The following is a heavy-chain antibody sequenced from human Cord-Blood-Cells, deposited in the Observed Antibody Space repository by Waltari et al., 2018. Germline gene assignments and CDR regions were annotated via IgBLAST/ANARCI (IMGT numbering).Heavy chain of an antibody. V-gene: IGHV1-18*01. Sequence: QVQLVQSGAEVNKPGASVKVSCKASGYTFTSYGISWVRQAPGQGLEWMGWISAYNGNTNYAQKLQGRVTMTTDTSTSTAYMELRSLRSDDTAVYYCARDGRITMVQGVTHFDYWGQGTLVTVSS. J-gene: IGHJ4*02. CDR3: ARDGRITMVQGVTHFDY. D-gene: IGHD3-10*01. CDR1: GYTFTSYG. CDR2: ISAYNGNT.